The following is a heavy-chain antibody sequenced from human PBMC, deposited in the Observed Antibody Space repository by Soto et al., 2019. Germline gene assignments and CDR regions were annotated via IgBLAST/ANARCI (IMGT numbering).Heavy chain of an antibody. V-gene: IGHV1-69*13. CDR3: AGSIVGASRFDP. J-gene: IGHJ5*02. D-gene: IGHD1-26*01. CDR1: GGTFSSYA. Sequence: ASVKVSCKASGGTFSSYAISWVRQAPGQGLEWMGGIIPIFGTANYAQKFQGRVTITADESTSTAYMELSSLRSKDTAVYYCAGSIVGASRFDPWGQGTLVTVSS. CDR2: IIPIFGTA.